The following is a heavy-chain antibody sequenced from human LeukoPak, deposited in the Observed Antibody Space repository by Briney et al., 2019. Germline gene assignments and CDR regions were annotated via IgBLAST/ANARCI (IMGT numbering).Heavy chain of an antibody. CDR2: ISHDGST. D-gene: IGHD1-26*01. J-gene: IGHJ4*02. V-gene: IGHV4-34*01. CDR3: ARGKPATVFDY. CDR1: GVSFNDYY. Sequence: SETLSLTCAVYGVSFNDYYWSWIRQPPGKGLEWIGEISHDGSTNYNPSLKSRVTISADTSRNQFSLKLSSVTAADTAVYYCARGKPATVFDYWGQGTLVTVSS.